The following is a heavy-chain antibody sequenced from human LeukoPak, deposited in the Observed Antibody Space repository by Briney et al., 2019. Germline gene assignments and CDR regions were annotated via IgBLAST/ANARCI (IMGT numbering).Heavy chain of an antibody. CDR2: IYYSGST. Sequence: PSETLSLTCTVSGGSISSSSYYWGWIRQPPGKGLEWIGSIYYSGSTYYNPSLKSRVTISVDTSKNQFSLKLSSVTAADTAVYYCARDGLIVGVKYAFDIWGQGTMVTVSS. J-gene: IGHJ3*02. V-gene: IGHV4-39*07. CDR1: GGSISSSSYY. CDR3: ARDGLIVGVKYAFDI. D-gene: IGHD1-26*01.